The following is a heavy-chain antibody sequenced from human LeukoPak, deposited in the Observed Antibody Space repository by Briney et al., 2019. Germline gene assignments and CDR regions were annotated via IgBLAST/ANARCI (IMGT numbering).Heavy chain of an antibody. D-gene: IGHD6-6*01. CDR3: VKRARLADN. Sequence: GGSLRLSCAASGFTFSDHYMNWIRQASGKGLEWLSYIGPNGNDINYADSVRGRFTISRDNAKNSLFLQMNSLRVEDTAVYYCVKRARLADNWGQGILVTVSS. J-gene: IGHJ4*02. V-gene: IGHV3-11*04. CDR2: IGPNGNDI. CDR1: GFTFSDHY.